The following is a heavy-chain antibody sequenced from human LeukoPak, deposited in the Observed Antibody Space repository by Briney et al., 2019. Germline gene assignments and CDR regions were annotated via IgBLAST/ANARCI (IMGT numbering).Heavy chain of an antibody. D-gene: IGHD5-24*01. Sequence: SETLSLTCTVSGGSISSYYWSWIRQPPGKGLEWIGYIYYSGSTNYNPSLKSRVTMSVDTSKNQFSLKLSSVTAADTAVYYCAREFRGDYYFDYWGQGTLVTVSS. CDR1: GGSISSYY. CDR3: AREFRGDYYFDY. V-gene: IGHV4-59*01. J-gene: IGHJ4*02. CDR2: IYYSGST.